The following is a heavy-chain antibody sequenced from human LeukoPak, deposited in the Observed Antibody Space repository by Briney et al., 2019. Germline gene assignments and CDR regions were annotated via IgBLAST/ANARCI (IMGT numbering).Heavy chain of an antibody. CDR3: ASLSYGYVY. CDR2: IIPIFGTA. J-gene: IGHJ4*02. D-gene: IGHD5-18*01. V-gene: IGHV1-69*13. CDR1: GCTFTSYD. Sequence: ASVKVSCKASGCTFTSYDINWVRQATGQGLEWMGGIIPIFGTANYAQKFQGRVTITADESTSTAYMELSSLRSEDTAVYYCASLSYGYVYWGQGTLVTVSS.